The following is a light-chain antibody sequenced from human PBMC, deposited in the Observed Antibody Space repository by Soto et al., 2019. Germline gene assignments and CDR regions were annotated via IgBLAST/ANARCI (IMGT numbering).Light chain of an antibody. CDR2: GAS. CDR3: QQYNNWPIT. J-gene: IGKJ5*01. CDR1: QSVSSN. V-gene: IGKV3-15*01. Sequence: EIVMTQSPATLSLSPGERATLSCRASQSVSSNLAWYQQKRGQAPRLLIYGASTRATGIPARFSGSGSGTEFTLTISSLQSEDFAVYYCQQYNNWPITFGQGTRLEIK.